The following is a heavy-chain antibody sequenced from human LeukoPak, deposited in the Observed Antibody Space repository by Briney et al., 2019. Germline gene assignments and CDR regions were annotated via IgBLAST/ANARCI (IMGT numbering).Heavy chain of an antibody. D-gene: IGHD3-10*01. CDR3: ARDHRGVRDYFDY. V-gene: IGHV3-30-3*01. CDR2: ISYDGSNK. J-gene: IGHJ4*02. Sequence: GGSLRLSCAASGFTFSSYAMHWVRQAPGKGLEWVAVISYDGSNKYYADSVKGRFTISRDNSKNTLYLQMNSLRTEDTAVYYCARDHRGVRDYFDYWGQGTLVTVSS. CDR1: GFTFSSYA.